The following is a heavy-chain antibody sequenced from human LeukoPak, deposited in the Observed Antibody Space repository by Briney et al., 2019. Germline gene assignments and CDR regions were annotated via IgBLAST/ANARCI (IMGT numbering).Heavy chain of an antibody. D-gene: IGHD3-16*01. CDR1: GFTFDDYA. V-gene: IGHV3-9*01. CDR3: AKEGEGY. Sequence: GGSLRLSCAASGFTFDDYAMHWVRQAPGKGLEWVSGISWNSGSIGYADSVKGRFTISRDNAKNSLYLQMSSLRAEDTALYYCAKEGEGYWGQGTLVTVSS. J-gene: IGHJ4*02. CDR2: ISWNSGSI.